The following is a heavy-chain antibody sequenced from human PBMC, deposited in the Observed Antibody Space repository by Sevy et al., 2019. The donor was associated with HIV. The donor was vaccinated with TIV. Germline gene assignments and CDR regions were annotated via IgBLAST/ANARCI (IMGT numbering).Heavy chain of an antibody. D-gene: IGHD2-15*01. CDR2: TYYRSKWYN. J-gene: IGHJ5*02. Sequence: SETLSLTCDISGDSVSSNSAAWNWIRQSPSRGLEWLGRTYYRSKWYNDYAVSVKSRITINPDTSKNQFSLQLTSVTPEDTAVYYCAREVVRSLSFSNNWFDPWGQGTLVTVSS. V-gene: IGHV6-1*01. CDR3: AREVVRSLSFSNNWFDP. CDR1: GDSVSSNSAA.